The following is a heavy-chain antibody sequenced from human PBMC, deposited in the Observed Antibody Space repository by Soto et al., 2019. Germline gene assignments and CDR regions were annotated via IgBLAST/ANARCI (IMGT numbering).Heavy chain of an antibody. Sequence: LRLSCAASGFTFSSYSMNWVRQAPGKGLEWVSYISSSSSTIYYADSVKGRFTISRDNAKNSLYLQMNSLRDEDTAVYYCARGPYYGSGSYVFGMDVWGQGTTVTVSS. V-gene: IGHV3-48*02. CDR2: ISSSSSTI. CDR1: GFTFSSYS. CDR3: ARGPYYGSGSYVFGMDV. D-gene: IGHD3-10*01. J-gene: IGHJ6*02.